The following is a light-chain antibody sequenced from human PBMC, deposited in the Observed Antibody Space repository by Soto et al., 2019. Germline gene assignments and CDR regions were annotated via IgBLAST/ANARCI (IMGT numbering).Light chain of an antibody. CDR1: QSVSTY. CDR2: DVS. CDR3: QQRGNWPGT. V-gene: IGKV3-11*01. J-gene: IGKJ1*01. Sequence: EIVLTQSPATLSLSPGERATLSCRASQSVSTYLAWYQQKPGQAPRLLIYDVSKRATGIPARFRGSGSGTDFTRTIGSLEPEEYAVYDCQQRGNWPGTGGQGTKVEIK.